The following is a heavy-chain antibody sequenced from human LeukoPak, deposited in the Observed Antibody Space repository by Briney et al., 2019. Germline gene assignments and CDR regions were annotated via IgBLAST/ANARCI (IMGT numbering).Heavy chain of an antibody. CDR1: GYTLTELS. Sequence: GASVKVSCKVSGYTLTELSMHWVRQAPGKGLEWMGGFDPEDGETIYAQKFQGRVTMTEDTSTDTAYMELSSLRSEDTAVYYCATDIPWACSSTSCYGWGQGTLVTVSS. CDR2: FDPEDGET. D-gene: IGHD2-2*01. J-gene: IGHJ4*02. V-gene: IGHV1-24*01. CDR3: ATDIPWACSSTSCYG.